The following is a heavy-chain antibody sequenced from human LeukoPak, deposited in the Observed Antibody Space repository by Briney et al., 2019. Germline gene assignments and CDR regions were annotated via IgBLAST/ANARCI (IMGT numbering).Heavy chain of an antibody. CDR2: IYSSGST. V-gene: IGHV3-53*01. J-gene: IGHJ4*02. CDR1: GVTLSSYA. CDR3: ARRGDGGRSFDY. Sequence: GGSLRLSCAASGVTLSSYAMSWVRQAPGKGLEWVSLIYSSGSTYYADSVKGRFTISRDNSKNTLYLQVNSLRAEDTAVYYCARRGDGGRSFDYWGQGTLVTVSS. D-gene: IGHD4-23*01.